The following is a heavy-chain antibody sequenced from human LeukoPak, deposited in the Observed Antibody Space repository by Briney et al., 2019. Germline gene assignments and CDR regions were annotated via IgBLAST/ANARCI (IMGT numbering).Heavy chain of an antibody. CDR3: AKGLWDYYGSGIMYYTMDV. Sequence: GGSLRLSCAASGLTVSSNYMSWVRQAPGKGLEWVSVIYTGGNTYYADSVKGRFTVSRDNSKNTLYLQMNSLRAEDTAVYYCAKGLWDYYGSGIMYYTMDVWGQGTTVTVSS. D-gene: IGHD3-10*01. V-gene: IGHV3-53*01. CDR1: GLTVSSNY. CDR2: IYTGGNT. J-gene: IGHJ6*02.